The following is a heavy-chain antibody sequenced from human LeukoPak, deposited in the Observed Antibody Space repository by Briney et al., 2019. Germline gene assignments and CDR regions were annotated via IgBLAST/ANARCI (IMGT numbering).Heavy chain of an antibody. CDR1: VFTFSSYG. D-gene: IGHD2-15*01. V-gene: IGHV3-33*01. CDR2: IWYDGSNK. CDR3: AREVAAGGSY. J-gene: IGHJ4*02. Sequence: GGSLRLSCAASVFTFSSYGVPWVGQAPGKGLEWVAVIWYDGSNKYYADSVKGRFTISRDNSKNTLYLQMNSLRAEDTAVYYCAREVAAGGSYWGQGTLVTVSS.